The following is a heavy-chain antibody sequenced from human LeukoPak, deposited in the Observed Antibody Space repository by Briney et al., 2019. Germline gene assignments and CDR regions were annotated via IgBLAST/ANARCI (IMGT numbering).Heavy chain of an antibody. J-gene: IGHJ4*02. D-gene: IGHD6-13*01. CDR2: IYPGNSDT. V-gene: IGHV5-51*01. CDR3: ARLSRSSSSWLSTGGY. CDR1: GYSFSSYW. Sequence: GESLKISCKGSGYSFSSYWIGWVRQMPGKGLEWMGIIYPGNSDTRNSPSFQGQVTLSADKSISTAYLQWSSLKAADTAMYYCARLSRSSSSWLSTGGYWGQGTLVTVSS.